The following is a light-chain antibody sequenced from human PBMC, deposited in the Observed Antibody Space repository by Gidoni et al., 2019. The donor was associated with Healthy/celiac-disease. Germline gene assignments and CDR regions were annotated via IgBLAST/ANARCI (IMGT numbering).Light chain of an antibody. CDR1: QSISSY. J-gene: IGKJ2*04. Sequence: DIQMTQSPSSLSASVGDRVTITCRASQSISSYLNWYQQKPGKAPKLLIYAASSLQSGVPSRFSGSGSGTDFTLTISSLQPEDFATYYCQQSYTCSFXQXTKLEIK. CDR2: AAS. V-gene: IGKV1-39*01. CDR3: QQSYTCS.